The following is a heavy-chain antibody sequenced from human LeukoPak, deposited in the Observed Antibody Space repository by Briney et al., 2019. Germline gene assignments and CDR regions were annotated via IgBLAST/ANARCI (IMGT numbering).Heavy chain of an antibody. J-gene: IGHJ4*02. CDR2: INWNGGST. Sequence: PGGSLRLSCAASGFTFDDYGMSWVRQAPGKGLEWVSGINWNGGSTGYADSVKGRFTISRDNAKNSLYLQMNSLRAEDTALYYCARGQPTVTLYYFDYWGQGTLVTVSS. D-gene: IGHD4-17*01. V-gene: IGHV3-20*04. CDR1: GFTFDDYG. CDR3: ARGQPTVTLYYFDY.